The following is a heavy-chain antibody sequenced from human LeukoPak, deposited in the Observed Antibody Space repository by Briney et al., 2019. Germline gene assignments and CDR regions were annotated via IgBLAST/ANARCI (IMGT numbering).Heavy chain of an antibody. D-gene: IGHD2/OR15-2a*01. CDR1: GFTFSSYA. CDR2: IGGSGGST. V-gene: IGHV3-23*01. Sequence: GGSLRLSCAASGFTFSSYAMSWVRQAPGKGLEWVSAIGGSGGSTYYADSVKGRFTISRDNSKNTLYLQMNSLRAEDTAVYYCANAHSPFTFYFDYWGQGTLVTVSS. CDR3: ANAHSPFTFYFDY. J-gene: IGHJ4*02.